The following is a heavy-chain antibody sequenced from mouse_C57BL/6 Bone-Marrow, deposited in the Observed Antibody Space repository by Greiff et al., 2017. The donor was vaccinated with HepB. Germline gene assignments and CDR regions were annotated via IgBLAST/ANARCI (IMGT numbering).Heavy chain of an antibody. Sequence: VQLQQSGAELVRPGASVTLSCKASGYTFTDYEMHWVKQTPVHGLEWIGAIDPETGGTAYNQKFKGKAILTADKSSSTAYMELRSLTSEDSAVYYCTNLSFLYGSCYDGDYWGQGTSVTGSS. J-gene: IGHJ4*01. CDR1: GYTFTDYE. CDR2: IDPETGGT. D-gene: IGHD1-1*01. V-gene: IGHV1-15*01. CDR3: TNLSFLYGSCYDGDY.